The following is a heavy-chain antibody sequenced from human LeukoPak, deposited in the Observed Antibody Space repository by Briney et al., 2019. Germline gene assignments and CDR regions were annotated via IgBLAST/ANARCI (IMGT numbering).Heavy chain of an antibody. CDR1: GGSFSGYY. CDR2: INHSGST. V-gene: IGHV4-34*01. CDR3: ARLGYYYGSGSYYRKTHYFDY. J-gene: IGHJ4*02. Sequence: PSETLSLTCAVYGGSFSGYYWSWIRQPPGKGLEWIGEINHSGSTNYNPSLKSRVTISVDTSKNQFSLKLSSVTAADTAVYYCARLGYYYGSGSYYRKTHYFDYWGQGTLVTVSS. D-gene: IGHD3-10*01.